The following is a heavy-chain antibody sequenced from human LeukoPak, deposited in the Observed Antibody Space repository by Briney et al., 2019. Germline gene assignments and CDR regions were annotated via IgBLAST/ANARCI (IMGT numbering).Heavy chain of an antibody. CDR3: AGESSSPNSYYYYMDV. V-gene: IGHV1-2*06. D-gene: IGHD6-6*01. Sequence: RVASVKVSCKASGYTFTSYDIHWVRQATGQGLEWMGRMNPNRGDTDYAQKFQGRVTMTRDTSIRTAYMELSRLRSDDTAVYYCAGESSSPNSYYYYMDVWGKGTTVTVSS. CDR2: MNPNRGDT. CDR1: GYTFTSYD. J-gene: IGHJ6*03.